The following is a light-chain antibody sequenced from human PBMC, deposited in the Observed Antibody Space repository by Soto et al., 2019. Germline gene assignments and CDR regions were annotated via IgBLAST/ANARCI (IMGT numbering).Light chain of an antibody. J-gene: IGLJ3*02. Sequence: QLVLTQSPSASASLGASVKLTCTLSSGYSTYAIASHQQQSEKGPRFLMKINYDGTHSKGDGFFDRFSGSSSGAERHLTISSLQSEDEADYYCQSLGTGIQVFGGGTKLTVL. CDR1: SGYSTYA. V-gene: IGLV4-69*01. CDR3: QSLGTGIQV. CDR2: INYDGTH.